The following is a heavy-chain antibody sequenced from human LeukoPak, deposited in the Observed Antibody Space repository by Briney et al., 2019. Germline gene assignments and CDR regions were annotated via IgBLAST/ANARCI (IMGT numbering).Heavy chain of an antibody. CDR1: GYTFTSYD. CDR3: ARDSITTVRGVIRGSSDFDY. Sequence: GASVKVSCKASGYTFTSYDINWVRQATGQGLEWMGWMNPNSGNTGYTQKFQGRVTMTRDTSISTAYMELRSLRSDDTAVYFCARDSITTVRGVIRGSSDFDYWGQGTLVTVSS. CDR2: MNPNSGNT. J-gene: IGHJ4*02. D-gene: IGHD3-10*01. V-gene: IGHV1-8*01.